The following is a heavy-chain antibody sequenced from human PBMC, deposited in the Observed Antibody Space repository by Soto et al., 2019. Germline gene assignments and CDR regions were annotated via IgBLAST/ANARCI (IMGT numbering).Heavy chain of an antibody. CDR1: GGTFSSYA. CDR3: ARMDSSSYYYYYGMDV. V-gene: IGHV1-69*13. CDR2: IIPIFGTA. J-gene: IGHJ6*02. D-gene: IGHD6-6*01. Sequence: VKVSCKASGGTFSSYAISWVRQAPGQGLEWMGGIIPIFGTANYAQKFQGRVTITADESTSTAYMELSSLRSEDTAVYYCARMDSSSYYYYYGMDVWGQGTTVTVSS.